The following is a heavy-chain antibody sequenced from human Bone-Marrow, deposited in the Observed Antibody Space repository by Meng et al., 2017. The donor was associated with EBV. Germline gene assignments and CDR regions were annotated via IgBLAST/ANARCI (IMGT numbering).Heavy chain of an antibody. Sequence: VPQQQCAAALLKPSAPLSLTFPFYVGPCSGYYWSWIRQPPGKGLEWIGEINHSGSTNYNPSLKSRVTISVDTSKNQFSLKLSSVTAADTAVYYCARRSPTGTFDYWGQGTLVTVSS. V-gene: IGHV4-34*01. J-gene: IGHJ4*02. CDR1: VGPCSGYY. D-gene: IGHD1/OR15-1a*01. CDR3: ARRSPTGTFDY. CDR2: INHSGST.